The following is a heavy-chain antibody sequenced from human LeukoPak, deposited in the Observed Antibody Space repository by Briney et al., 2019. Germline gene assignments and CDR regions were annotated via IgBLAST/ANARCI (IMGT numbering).Heavy chain of an antibody. CDR3: AKRITVSAGYYLDS. J-gene: IGHJ4*02. D-gene: IGHD5/OR15-5a*01. CDR1: GFSFSSFA. CDR2: ISGGGSYT. V-gene: IGHV3-23*01. Sequence: PGGSLRLSCVGSGFSFSSFAMSWVRQAPGKGLEWVSTISGGGSYTYFADSVKGRFTVSRDDSKSMHFLQMHSLRPEDTALYFCAKRITVSAGYYLDSWGRGTLVTVSS.